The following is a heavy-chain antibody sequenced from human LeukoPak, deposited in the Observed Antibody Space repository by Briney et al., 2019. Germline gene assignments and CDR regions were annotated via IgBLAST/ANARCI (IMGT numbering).Heavy chain of an antibody. CDR2: ISNSGSI. J-gene: IGHJ3*02. V-gene: IGHV3-11*04. Sequence: GGSLRLSCAASGFTFSNYYMSWIRQAPGKGLEWVSYISNSGSIYYADSVKGRFTISRDNAKNSLYLQMSSLRAEDTAVYYCVRDIRTTVVPNDAFDIWGQGTMVTVSS. D-gene: IGHD4-23*01. CDR1: GFTFSNYY. CDR3: VRDIRTTVVPNDAFDI.